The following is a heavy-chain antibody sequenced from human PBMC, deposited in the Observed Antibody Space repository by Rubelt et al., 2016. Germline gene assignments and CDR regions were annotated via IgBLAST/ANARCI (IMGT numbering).Heavy chain of an antibody. CDR2: IYYSGST. CDR1: GGSISSSSYY. Sequence: QLQLQESGPGLVKPSETLSLTCTVSGGSISSSSYYWSWIRQPPGKGLGWIGYIYYSGSTNYNPSLRSRATLSVDTSKNQFSLKLGSVTAADTAVYYCARKRDGYNYFFDYWGQGTLVTVSS. CDR3: ARKRDGYNYFFDY. J-gene: IGHJ4*02. D-gene: IGHD5-24*01. V-gene: IGHV4-61*05.